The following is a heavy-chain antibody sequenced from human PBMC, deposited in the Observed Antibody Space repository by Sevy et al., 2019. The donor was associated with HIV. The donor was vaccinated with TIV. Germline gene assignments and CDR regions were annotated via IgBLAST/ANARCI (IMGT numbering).Heavy chain of an antibody. CDR3: ARIGYSSSSFDY. CDR1: GFSLNSYW. J-gene: IGHJ4*02. Sequence: GGSLRLSCAASGFSLNSYWMSWVRQAPGKGLEWVANIKQDGSVKYYVDSVKGRFTISRDNAKNSLYLQINSLRAEDTAIYYCARIGYSSSSFDYWGQGTLVTVSS. CDR2: IKQDGSVK. V-gene: IGHV3-7*01. D-gene: IGHD6-6*01.